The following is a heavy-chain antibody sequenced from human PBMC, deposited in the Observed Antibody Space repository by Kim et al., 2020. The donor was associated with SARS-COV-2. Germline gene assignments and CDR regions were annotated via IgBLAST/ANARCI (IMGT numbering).Heavy chain of an antibody. CDR3: ARRGPNYGLESFDI. CDR1: GGPITSSSYY. Sequence: SETLSLTCTVSGGPITSSSYYWTWLPQPPGKALDWIGSIYHTGDTYYNPSLQSRVRMSVYTMNHLSLRRSSVTAADTAIFYCARRGPNYGLESFDILCQG. CDR2: IYHTGDT. D-gene: IGHD3-10*01. V-gene: IGHV4-39*02. J-gene: IGHJ3*02.